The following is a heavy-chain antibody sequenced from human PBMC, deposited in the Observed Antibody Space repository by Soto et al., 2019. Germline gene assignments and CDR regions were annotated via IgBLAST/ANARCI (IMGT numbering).Heavy chain of an antibody. V-gene: IGHV3-30*14. CDR2: ISYDGSKI. Sequence: QVQLVESGGGVVQPGRSLRLSCAASGFSFSSYAMHWVRQAPGKGLEWVAVISYDGSKIFYGDSVKGRFTISRDNSKNTLSGEMDSLRAEDTAVYYWAREPETFGGGWGIDVWGQGTTGTVSS. CDR3: AREPETFGGGWGIDV. D-gene: IGHD3-16*01. J-gene: IGHJ6*02. CDR1: GFSFSSYA.